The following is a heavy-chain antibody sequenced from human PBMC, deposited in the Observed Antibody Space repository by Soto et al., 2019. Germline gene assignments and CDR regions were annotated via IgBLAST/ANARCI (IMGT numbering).Heavy chain of an antibody. CDR1: GSTFRSYA. V-gene: IGHV3-30-3*01. CDR3: SRDPTPSSCCCRGGYFDY. D-gene: IGHD6-19*01. Sequence: RGLLRLPCAVSGSTFRSYATHWGRKGPGKGLEGVAVTSYDARNKYYADSVKGRFTISRDNPKNTLYLQLNSLRAEDTAVYYCSRDPTPSSCCCRGGYFDYWGQGTLVTVSS. CDR2: TSYDARNK. J-gene: IGHJ4*02.